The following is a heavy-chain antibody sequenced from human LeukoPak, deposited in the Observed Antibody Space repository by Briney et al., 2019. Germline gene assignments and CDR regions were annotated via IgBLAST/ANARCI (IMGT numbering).Heavy chain of an antibody. CDR1: GYTFTTYG. D-gene: IGHD3-10*01. J-gene: IGHJ3*02. CDR2: MNPDSGNT. Sequence: VASVKVSCKASGYTFTTYGISWVRQATGQGLEWMGWMNPDSGNTGYAQKFQGRVTMTRNTSISTAYMELSSLRSEDTAVYYCARDFDYYGSGSWARVGIWGQGTMVTVSS. CDR3: ARDFDYYGSGSWARVGI. V-gene: IGHV1-8*02.